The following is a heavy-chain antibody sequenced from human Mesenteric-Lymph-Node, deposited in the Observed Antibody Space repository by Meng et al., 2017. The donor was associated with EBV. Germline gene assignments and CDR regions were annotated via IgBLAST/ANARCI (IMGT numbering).Heavy chain of an antibody. J-gene: IGHJ4*02. D-gene: IGHD4-23*01. CDR2: INTNTGNP. Sequence: QGQLVQSVSELKKLWASVKVSCKASGYTFNIYTMNWVRQAPGQGLEWMGWINTNTGNPTYAQGFTGRFVFTLDASVSTAFLEISSLKAEDTAVYYCARGLGGHSLWGQGTLVTVSS. CDR1: GYTFNIYT. CDR3: ARGLGGHSL. V-gene: IGHV7-4-1*02.